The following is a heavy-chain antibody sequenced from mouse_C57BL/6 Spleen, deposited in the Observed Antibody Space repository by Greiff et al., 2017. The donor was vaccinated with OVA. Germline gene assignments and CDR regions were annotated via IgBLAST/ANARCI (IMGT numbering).Heavy chain of an antibody. CDR2: IYPRSGNT. V-gene: IGHV1-81*01. CDR1: GYTFTSYG. Sequence: VKLMESGAELARPGASVKLSCKASGYTFTSYGISWVKQRTGQGLEWIGEIYPRSGNTYYNEKFKGKATLTADKSSSTAYMELRSLTSEDSAVYFCARRITSLMDYWGQGTSVTVSS. CDR3: ARRITSLMDY. D-gene: IGHD2-4*01. J-gene: IGHJ4*01.